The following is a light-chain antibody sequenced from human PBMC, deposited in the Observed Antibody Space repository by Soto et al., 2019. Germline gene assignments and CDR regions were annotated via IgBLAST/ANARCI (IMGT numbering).Light chain of an antibody. CDR3: QQYNNWPLT. V-gene: IGKV3-15*01. Sequence: ELVKTKYPATLSVPPGERATLSCRASQTVNNNLAWYQQKPGQAPRLLIYGASARATGIPARFSGSGSGTEFTLTISSLQSEDFAVYYCQQYNNWPLTFGGGTKVEIK. CDR1: QTVNNN. J-gene: IGKJ4*01. CDR2: GAS.